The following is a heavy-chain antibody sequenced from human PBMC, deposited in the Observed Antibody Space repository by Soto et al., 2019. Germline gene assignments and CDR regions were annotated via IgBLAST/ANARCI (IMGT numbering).Heavy chain of an antibody. Sequence: SVKVSCKASGGTFSSYAISWVRQAPGQGLEWMGGIIPIFGTANYAQKFQGRVTITADKSTSTAYMELSSLRSEDTAVYYCASGVTYYYDSSGARFGYWGQGTLGTVSS. V-gene: IGHV1-69*06. D-gene: IGHD3-22*01. CDR3: ASGVTYYYDSSGARFGY. CDR2: IIPIFGTA. CDR1: GGTFSSYA. J-gene: IGHJ4*02.